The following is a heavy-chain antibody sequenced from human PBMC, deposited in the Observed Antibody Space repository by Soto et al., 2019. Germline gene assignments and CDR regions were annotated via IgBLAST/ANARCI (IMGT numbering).Heavy chain of an antibody. Sequence: QVQLVQSGAEVKRPGASVKVSCKASAYTFSSYDICWVRQAAGQGLEWMGWMNPKSGNTGSAQKFQGRLTMNRDTSISTAYMELNSLRSEDSAIYYCASGEDCSGGRCENTAWLNYWGQGTLVTVSS. CDR2: MNPKSGNT. CDR3: ASGEDCSGGRCENTAWLNY. D-gene: IGHD2-15*01. J-gene: IGHJ4*02. CDR1: AYTFSSYD. V-gene: IGHV1-8*01.